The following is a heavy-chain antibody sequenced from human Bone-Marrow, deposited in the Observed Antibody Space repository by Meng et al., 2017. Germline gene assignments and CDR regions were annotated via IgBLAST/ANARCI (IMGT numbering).Heavy chain of an antibody. J-gene: IGHJ4*02. CDR3: ARPAYYYDSSGYYY. V-gene: IGHV1-69*05. Sequence: AVKVTCKASGGIFISYAISWVGQPAGQGREWMGGIIRIFGTANYAQKFQGRVTITTDESTSTAYMELSSLRSEDTAVYYCARPAYYYDSSGYYYWGQGTLVTVSS. D-gene: IGHD3-22*01. CDR2: IIRIFGTA. CDR1: GGIFISYA.